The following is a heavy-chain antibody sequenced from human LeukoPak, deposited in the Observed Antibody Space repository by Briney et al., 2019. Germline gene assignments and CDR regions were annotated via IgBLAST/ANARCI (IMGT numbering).Heavy chain of an antibody. V-gene: IGHV1-18*01. Sequence: ASVKVSCKASGYTFTSYDINWVRQAPGQGLEWMGWISAYNRNTSYAQKFQGRVTMTTDTSTSTAYMELRSLTSDDTAVYHCARGDVYFDSWGQGTLVTVSS. CDR3: ARGDVYFDS. J-gene: IGHJ4*02. CDR1: GYTFTSYD. D-gene: IGHD5-24*01. CDR2: ISAYNRNT.